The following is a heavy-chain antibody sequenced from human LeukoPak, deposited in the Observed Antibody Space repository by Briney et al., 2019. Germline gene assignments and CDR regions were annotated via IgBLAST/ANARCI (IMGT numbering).Heavy chain of an antibody. CDR3: ARDSSGSEPHYFDY. CDR1: GFTFSSYA. CDR2: ISYDGSNK. D-gene: IGHD1-26*01. J-gene: IGHJ4*02. Sequence: PGGSLRLSCAASGFTFSSYAMHWVRQAPGKGLEWVAVISYDGSNKYYADSVKGRFTISRDNSKNTLYLQTNSLRAEDTAVYYCARDSSGSEPHYFDYWGQGTLVTVSS. V-gene: IGHV3-30-3*01.